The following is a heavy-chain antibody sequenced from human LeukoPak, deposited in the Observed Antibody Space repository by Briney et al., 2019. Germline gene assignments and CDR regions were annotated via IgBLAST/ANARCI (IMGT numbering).Heavy chain of an antibody. CDR3: AKDRLTGLGYGPAFDY. J-gene: IGHJ4*02. V-gene: IGHV3-30*18. CDR2: ISYDGDNK. Sequence: GGSLRLSCGASGFTFSSFGMHWLRQAPGKGLEWVAVISYDGDNKYYADSVKGRFTISRDNSKNTLYLQMNSLRAEDTAVYYCAKDRLTGLGYGPAFDYWGQGTLVTVSS. CDR1: GFTFSSFG. D-gene: IGHD5-18*01.